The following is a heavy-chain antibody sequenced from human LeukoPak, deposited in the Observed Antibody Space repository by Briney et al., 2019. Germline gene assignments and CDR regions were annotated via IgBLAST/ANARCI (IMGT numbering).Heavy chain of an antibody. J-gene: IGHJ4*02. D-gene: IGHD3-16*01. CDR3: ARDRGRVSKGY. CDR1: GYPFTGYY. Sequence: ASVEVSFKASGYPFTGYYMHWVRPAPGQGLGWMGWINPNSGGTNYAQKFQGRVTMTRDTSISTAYMELSRLRSDDTAVYYCARDRGRVSKGYWGQGTLVTVSS. V-gene: IGHV1-2*02. CDR2: INPNSGGT.